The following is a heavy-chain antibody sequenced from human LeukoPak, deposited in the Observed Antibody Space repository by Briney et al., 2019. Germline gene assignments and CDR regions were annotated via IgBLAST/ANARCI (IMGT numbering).Heavy chain of an antibody. V-gene: IGHV5-51*01. D-gene: IGHD4-11*01. CDR2: IYPGDSDT. CDR3: ARHPDYSNYALPNFDY. CDR1: GYSFTSYW. J-gene: IGHJ4*02. Sequence: GESLQISCKGSGYSFTSYWIGWVRQMPGKGLEWMGIIYPGDSDTRYSPSFQGQVTISADKSISTAYLQWSSLKASDTAMYYCARHPDYSNYALPNFDYWGQGTLVTVSS.